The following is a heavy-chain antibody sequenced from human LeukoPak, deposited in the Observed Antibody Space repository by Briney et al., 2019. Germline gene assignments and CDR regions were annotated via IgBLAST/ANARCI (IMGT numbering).Heavy chain of an antibody. Sequence: ASVKVSFKSSGYTFTAFYMHWVRQAPGQGREWMGRINPNSGATNYPQKFQGRVTMNRDTSISRDYMELSRLRSDDTAVYYCARAHLIAAAGYNWFDPWGQGTLVTVSS. CDR2: INPNSGAT. CDR3: ARAHLIAAAGYNWFDP. D-gene: IGHD6-13*01. V-gene: IGHV1-2*06. CDR1: GYTFTAFY. J-gene: IGHJ5*02.